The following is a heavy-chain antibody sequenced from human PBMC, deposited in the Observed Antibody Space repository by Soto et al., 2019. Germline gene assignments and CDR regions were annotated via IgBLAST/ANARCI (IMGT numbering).Heavy chain of an antibody. V-gene: IGHV3-23*01. CDR1: GFTFGSYT. D-gene: IGHD4-17*01. J-gene: IGHJ4*02. CDR3: AKDSDYSDYKYYSDF. CDR2: FSSGGNI. Sequence: VGSLRFSCAASGFTFGSYTMNWVRQAPGKGLEWVSSFSSGGNIHYAASVKGRFTITRDDSKNTLYLQMDSLRAEDTAVYYCAKDSDYSDYKYYSDFWGQGTLVTVPS.